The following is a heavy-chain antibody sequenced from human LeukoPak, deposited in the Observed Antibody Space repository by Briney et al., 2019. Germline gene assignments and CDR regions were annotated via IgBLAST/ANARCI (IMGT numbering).Heavy chain of an antibody. V-gene: IGHV3-74*01. CDR2: INSDGSDT. CDR1: GFTSSSYV. D-gene: IGHD4-23*01. J-gene: IGHJ4*02. Sequence: RRSLRLSCAASGFTSSSYVMHWGRRVSGNGLVWVSRINSDGSDTYYAASVKGRFTISRDNAKNTLYLQMNSLRAEDTAVYYCASRTVTLDYWGQGSLVTVSS. CDR3: ASRTVTLDY.